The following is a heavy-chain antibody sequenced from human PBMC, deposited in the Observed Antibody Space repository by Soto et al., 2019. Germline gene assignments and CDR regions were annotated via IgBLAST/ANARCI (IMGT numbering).Heavy chain of an antibody. CDR1: GFTFNAHA. J-gene: IGHJ6*02. D-gene: IGHD5-12*01. V-gene: IGHV3-23*01. CDR3: VKEWPGNKCPCLDV. Sequence: EVEVLESGGGLQQPGGSLRLSCVASGFTFNAHAMTWVRQGPGVGLEWTSSISGDGKSTYYAGPVKGRFTVSRDNSKNTLALEMNSLRVEDTATYYCVKEWPGNKCPCLDVGGQGTTVSVSS. CDR2: ISGDGKST.